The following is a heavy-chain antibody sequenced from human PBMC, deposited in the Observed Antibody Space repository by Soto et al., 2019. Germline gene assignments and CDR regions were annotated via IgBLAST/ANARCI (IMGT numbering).Heavy chain of an antibody. J-gene: IGHJ6*02. D-gene: IGHD6-19*01. V-gene: IGHV1-18*04. CDR1: GYTFSSYG. CDR3: ARDSRGLAVPDYHYYAMDV. CDR2: ISVYSGNT. Sequence: QAQLVQSGAELKKPGASVKVSCEASGYTFSSYGVSWVRQAPGQGLEWMGWISVYSGNTNYARKLQGRVTMTRDIYTRAVYMELRSLTSDDTAVYYCARDSRGLAVPDYHYYAMDVWGQGTTVTVSS.